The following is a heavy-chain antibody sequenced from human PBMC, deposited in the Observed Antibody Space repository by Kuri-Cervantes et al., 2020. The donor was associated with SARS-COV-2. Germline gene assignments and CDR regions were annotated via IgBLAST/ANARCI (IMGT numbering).Heavy chain of an antibody. CDR3: ARGAPNDYSNYGGMDV. V-gene: IGHV4-59*10. Sequence: SETLSLTCAVYGGSFSGYYWSWIRQPAGKGLEWVGRIYTSGSTNYNPSLKSRVTISVDTSKNQFSLRLSSVTAADTAVYYCARGAPNDYSNYGGMDVWGQGTTVTVSS. CDR1: GGSFSGYY. D-gene: IGHD4-11*01. CDR2: IYTSGST. J-gene: IGHJ6*02.